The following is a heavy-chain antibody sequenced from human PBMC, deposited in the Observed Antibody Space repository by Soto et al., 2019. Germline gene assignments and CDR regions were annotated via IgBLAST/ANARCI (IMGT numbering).Heavy chain of an antibody. V-gene: IGHV3-23*01. CDR1: GFTFSSYA. D-gene: IGHD6-19*01. Sequence: EVQLLESGGGLVQPGGSLRLSCAASGFTFSSYAMSVVRQAPGKGLEWVSAISGSGGSTYYADSVKGRFTISRDNSTNTLYLQMNSLRAEDTAVYYCAKDQAVAGWAFDYWGQVNLVTVSS. CDR3: AKDQAVAGWAFDY. CDR2: ISGSGGST. J-gene: IGHJ4*02.